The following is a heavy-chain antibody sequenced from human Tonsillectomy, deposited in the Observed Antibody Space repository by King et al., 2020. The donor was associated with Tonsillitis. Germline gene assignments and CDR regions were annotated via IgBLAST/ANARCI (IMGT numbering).Heavy chain of an antibody. V-gene: IGHV3-30*18. CDR3: AKDGSALSDWYFDL. CDR2: IAYDASYE. J-gene: IGHJ2*01. Sequence: HEQLVQSGGGVVQPGRSLRLSCAASGFTFSNYGMHWVRQAPGKGLEWVALIAYDASYENYADSVKGRFAISRDNSKNTLYLEMNSLRVEDTAVYFCAKDGSALSDWYFDLWGRGTLVTVSA. CDR1: GFTFSNYG. D-gene: IGHD2-15*01.